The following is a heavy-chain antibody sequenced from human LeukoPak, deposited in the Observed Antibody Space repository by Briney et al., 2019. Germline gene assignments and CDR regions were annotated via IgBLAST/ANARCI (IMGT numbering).Heavy chain of an antibody. Sequence: ASVKVSCKASGGTFSSYAISWVRQAPGQGLEWMGSIIPIFGTANYAQKFQGRVTITTDESTSTAYMELSSLRSEDTAVYYCARDQNDYYDSSGYYWYFDYWGQGTLVTVSS. V-gene: IGHV1-69*05. CDR2: IIPIFGTA. CDR1: GGTFSSYA. CDR3: ARDQNDYYDSSGYYWYFDY. J-gene: IGHJ4*02. D-gene: IGHD3-22*01.